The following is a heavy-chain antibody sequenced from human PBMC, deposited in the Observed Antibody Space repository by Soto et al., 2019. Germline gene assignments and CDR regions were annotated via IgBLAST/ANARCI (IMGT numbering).Heavy chain of an antibody. D-gene: IGHD3-22*01. CDR1: GYTFTSYA. CDR2: INAGNGNT. CDR3: ARDNYYDSSGSHPFAY. J-gene: IGHJ4*02. Sequence: ASVKVSCKASGYTFTSYAMHWVRQAPGQRLERMGWINAGNGNTKYSQKFQGRVTITRDTSASTAYMELSSLRSEDTAVYYCARDNYYDSSGSHPFAYWGQGTLVTVSS. V-gene: IGHV1-3*01.